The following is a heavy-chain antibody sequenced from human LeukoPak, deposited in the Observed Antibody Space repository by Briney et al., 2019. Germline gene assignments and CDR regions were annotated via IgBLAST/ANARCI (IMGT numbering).Heavy chain of an antibody. CDR2: INSDGSST. Sequence: GGSLRLSCAASGFTFVTYWMHWVRQAPGKGLVWVSRINSDGSSTSYADSVKGRFTISRDNAKNTLYPQMNSLRAEDTAVYYCARSMVRGDIWGQGTMVTVSS. CDR1: GFTFVTYW. V-gene: IGHV3-74*01. J-gene: IGHJ3*02. CDR3: ARSMVRGDI. D-gene: IGHD3-10*01.